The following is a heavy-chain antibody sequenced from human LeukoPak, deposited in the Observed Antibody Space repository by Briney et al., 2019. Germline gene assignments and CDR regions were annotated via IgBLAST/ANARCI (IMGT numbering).Heavy chain of an antibody. Sequence: GASVKVSCKASGYTFTGYYMHWVRQAPGQGLEWMGWINPNSGGTNYAQKFQGRVTMTRDTSISTAYMELSRLRSDDTAVYYCARSLLLWFGELLSAAFDIWGQGTMVTVSS. V-gene: IGHV1-2*02. D-gene: IGHD3-10*01. J-gene: IGHJ3*02. CDR1: GYTFTGYY. CDR2: INPNSGGT. CDR3: ARSLLLWFGELLSAAFDI.